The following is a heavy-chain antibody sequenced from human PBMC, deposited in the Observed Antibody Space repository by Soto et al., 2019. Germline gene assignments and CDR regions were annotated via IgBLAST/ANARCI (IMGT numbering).Heavy chain of an antibody. V-gene: IGHV4-59*01. CDR3: ARDRTGTTDWFDP. D-gene: IGHD1-7*01. J-gene: IGHJ5*02. CDR1: GGSISSYY. Sequence: PSETLSLTCTVSGGSISSYYWGWIRQPPGKGLEWIGYIYYSGSTNYNPSLKSRVTISVDTSKNQFSLKLSSVTAADTAVYYCARDRTGTTDWFDPWGQGTLVTVSS. CDR2: IYYSGST.